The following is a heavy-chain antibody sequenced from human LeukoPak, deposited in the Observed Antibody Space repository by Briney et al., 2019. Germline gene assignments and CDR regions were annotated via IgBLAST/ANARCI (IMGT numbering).Heavy chain of an antibody. J-gene: IGHJ4*02. D-gene: IGHD2-15*01. CDR1: GFTFDIYW. CDR3: ARLMLGYCGGGSCYDPFDN. V-gene: IGHV3-7*01. CDR2: IKHDGSEK. Sequence: GGSLRLSCAASGFTFDIYWMTWVRQAPGKGLEWVANIKHDGSEKHFVDSVEGRFTVSRDNARNSLFLQMNSLRAEDTAVYFCARLMLGYCGGGSCYDPFDNWGQGTLVTVSS.